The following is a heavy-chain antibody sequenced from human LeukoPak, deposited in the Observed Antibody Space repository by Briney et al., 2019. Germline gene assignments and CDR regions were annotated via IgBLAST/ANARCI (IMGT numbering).Heavy chain of an antibody. Sequence: GGSLRLSCGASGFTFSSYWMSWVRQAPGKGLEWVANIKQDGSEKYYVDSVKGRFTISRDNAKNSLYLQMNSLRAEDTAVYYCARDAREYSSSWYLDYWGQGTLVTVSS. CDR2: IKQDGSEK. CDR1: GFTFSSYW. CDR3: ARDAREYSSSWYLDY. D-gene: IGHD6-13*01. V-gene: IGHV3-7*03. J-gene: IGHJ4*02.